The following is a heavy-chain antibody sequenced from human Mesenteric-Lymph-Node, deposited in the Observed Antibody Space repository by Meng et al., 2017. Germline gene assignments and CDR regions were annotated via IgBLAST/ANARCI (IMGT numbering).Heavy chain of an antibody. CDR2: IYYSGST. CDR1: GGSISSSSYY. CDR3: AHWGSGSYYKHY. Sequence: SETLSLTCTVSGGSISSSSYYWGWIRQPPGKGLEWIGSIYYSGSTYYNPSLKSRVTISVDTSKNQFSLKLSSVTAADTAVYYCAHWGSGSYYKHYWGQGTLVTVSS. J-gene: IGHJ4*02. V-gene: IGHV4-39*07. D-gene: IGHD3-10*01.